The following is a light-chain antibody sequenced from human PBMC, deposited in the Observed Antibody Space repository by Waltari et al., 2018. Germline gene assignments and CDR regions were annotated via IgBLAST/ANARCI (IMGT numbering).Light chain of an antibody. CDR3: QQYDSSLYT. V-gene: IGKV3-20*01. Sequence: EIVLTQSPGTLSLSPGNRATLSCRASRGVSSSSLAWSQQKPGQAPRLLIYGASTRATGIPDRFSGSGSGTDFTLTISRLEPEDFAEYYCQQYDSSLYTFGQGTKLEI. CDR1: RGVSSSS. J-gene: IGKJ2*01. CDR2: GAS.